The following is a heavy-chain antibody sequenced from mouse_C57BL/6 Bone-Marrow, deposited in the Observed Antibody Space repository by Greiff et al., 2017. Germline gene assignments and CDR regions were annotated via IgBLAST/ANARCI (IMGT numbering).Heavy chain of an antibody. V-gene: IGHV1-42*01. CDR1: GYSFTGYY. CDR3: ARIYYDYDGFAY. D-gene: IGHD2-4*01. J-gene: IGHJ3*01. CDR2: INPSTGGT. Sequence: VHVKQSGPELVKPGASVKISCKASGYSFTGYYMNWVKQSPEKSLEWIGEINPSTGGTTYNQKFKAKATLTVDKSSSTAYMQLKSLTSEDSAVYYCARIYYDYDGFAYWGQGTLVTVSA.